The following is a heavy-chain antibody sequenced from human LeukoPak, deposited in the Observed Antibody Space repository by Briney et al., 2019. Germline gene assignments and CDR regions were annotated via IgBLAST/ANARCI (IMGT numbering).Heavy chain of an antibody. D-gene: IGHD2-15*01. V-gene: IGHV3-48*01. CDR3: ARGDCSGGSCYLSLTTIDY. Sequence: PGGSLRLSCATSGFTFSDYPMSWVRQAPGKGLEWVSYISSSSNTIYYADSVKGRFTISRDNAKNSLYLQMNSLRAEDTAVYYCARGDCSGGSCYLSLTTIDYWGQGTLVTVSS. J-gene: IGHJ4*02. CDR1: GFTFSDYP. CDR2: ISSSSNTI.